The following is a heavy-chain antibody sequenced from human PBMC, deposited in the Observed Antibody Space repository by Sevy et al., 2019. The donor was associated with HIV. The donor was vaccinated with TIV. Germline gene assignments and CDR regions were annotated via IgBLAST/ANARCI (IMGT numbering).Heavy chain of an antibody. Sequence: ASVKVSCKASGYTFTGYYMHWVRQAPGQGLEWMGWINPNSGGTNYAQKFQGRVTMTRDTSISTAYMELSRLRSDDTAVYYCAREIVGATGDAFDIWGQWTMVTVSS. CDR2: INPNSGGT. J-gene: IGHJ3*02. CDR3: AREIVGATGDAFDI. V-gene: IGHV1-2*02. D-gene: IGHD1-26*01. CDR1: GYTFTGYY.